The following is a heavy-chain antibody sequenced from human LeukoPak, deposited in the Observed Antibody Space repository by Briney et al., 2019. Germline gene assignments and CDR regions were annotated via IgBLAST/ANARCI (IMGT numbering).Heavy chain of an antibody. CDR1: GYTFTSNY. Sequence: ASVKVSCTASGYTFTSNYIHWVRQAPGQGLEWMGMIYPRDGSTSYAQKFQGRVTVTRDTSTSTVHMELSGLRSEDTAVYYCARDQEGFDYWGQGALVTVSS. CDR2: IYPRDGST. CDR3: ARDQEGFDY. J-gene: IGHJ4*02. V-gene: IGHV1-46*01.